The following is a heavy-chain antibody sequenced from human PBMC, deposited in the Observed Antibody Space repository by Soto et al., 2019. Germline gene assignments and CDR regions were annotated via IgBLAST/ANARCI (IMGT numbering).Heavy chain of an antibody. CDR2: IKQDGSEK. CDR3: ARGRLSQGLVHHYYGMDV. D-gene: IGHD6-19*01. Sequence: EVQLVESGGGLVQPGGSLRLSCAASGFTFSSYWMSWVRQAPGKGLEWVANIKQDGSEKYYVDSVKGRFTISRDNAKNSVFLEMNSVRAEDTAVYYCARGRLSQGLVHHYYGMDVWGQGTPVNVSS. V-gene: IGHV3-7*04. J-gene: IGHJ6*02. CDR1: GFTFSSYW.